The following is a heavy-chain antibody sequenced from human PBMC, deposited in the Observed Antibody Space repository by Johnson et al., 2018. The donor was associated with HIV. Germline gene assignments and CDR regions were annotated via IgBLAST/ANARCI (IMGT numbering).Heavy chain of an antibody. CDR1: GFTFSSYA. V-gene: IGHV3-30-3*01. CDR2: ISYDGSNK. Sequence: QVQLVESGGGVVQPGRSLRLSCAASGFTFSSYAMHWVRQAPGKGLAWEAVISYDGSNKYYADSVKVRFTISRDNSKNTLYLQMNSLRAEDTALYYCASLPIAARPPTDAFDIWGQGTMVTVSS. J-gene: IGHJ3*02. CDR3: ASLPIAARPPTDAFDI. D-gene: IGHD6-6*01.